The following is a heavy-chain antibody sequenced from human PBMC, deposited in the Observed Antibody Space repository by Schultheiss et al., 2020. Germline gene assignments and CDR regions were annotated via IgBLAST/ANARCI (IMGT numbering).Heavy chain of an antibody. J-gene: IGHJ4*02. D-gene: IGHD3-3*01. V-gene: IGHV1-18*01. CDR2: ISAYNGNT. Sequence: ASVKVSGKASGGTFSSYAISWVRQAPGQGLEWMGWISAYNGNTNYAQKLQGRVTMTTDTSTSTAYMELRSLRSDDTAVYYCARDGRITIFGVVTESGRFDYWGQGPLVTVSS. CDR1: GGTFSSYA. CDR3: ARDGRITIFGVVTESGRFDY.